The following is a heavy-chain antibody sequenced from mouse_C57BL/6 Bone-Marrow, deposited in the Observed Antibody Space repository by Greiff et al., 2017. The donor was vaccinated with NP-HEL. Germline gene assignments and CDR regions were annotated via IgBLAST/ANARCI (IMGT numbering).Heavy chain of an antibody. Sequence: EVQVVESGEGLVKPGGSLKLSCAASGFTFSSYAMSWVRQTPEKRLEWVAYISSGGDYIYYADTVKGRFTISRDNARNTLYLQMSSLKSEDTAMYYCTRGDNYDYFDYWGQGTTLTVSS. J-gene: IGHJ2*01. V-gene: IGHV5-9-1*02. CDR2: ISSGGDYI. D-gene: IGHD1-3*01. CDR1: GFTFSSYA. CDR3: TRGDNYDYFDY.